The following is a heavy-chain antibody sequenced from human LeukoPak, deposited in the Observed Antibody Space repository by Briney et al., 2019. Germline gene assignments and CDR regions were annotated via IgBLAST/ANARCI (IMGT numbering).Heavy chain of an antibody. J-gene: IGHJ3*02. V-gene: IGHV4-31*03. CDR3: ARSLNRAFAFGI. Sequence: PPQTLSLTCTVSGGSISSGGYYWSWIRQHPGKGLEWIGYIYYSGSTYYNPSLKSRVTISVDTSKNQFSLKLSSVTAADTAVYYCARSLNRAFAFGIWGQGTMVTVSS. D-gene: IGHD1-14*01. CDR1: GGSISSGGYY. CDR2: IYYSGST.